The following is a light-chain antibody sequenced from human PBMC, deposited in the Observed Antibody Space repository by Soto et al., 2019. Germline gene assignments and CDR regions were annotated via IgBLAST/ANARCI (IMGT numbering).Light chain of an antibody. Sequence: EIVLTKSPGTLSLSPGERATLSCRASQSVSSSYLAWYQQKPGQAPRLLIYGASSRATGIPDMFSGSGSGTDFTLTISRLEPEDFAVYYCQQYGSSPTFGGGTKVEIK. V-gene: IGKV3-20*01. CDR1: QSVSSSY. CDR2: GAS. J-gene: IGKJ4*01. CDR3: QQYGSSPT.